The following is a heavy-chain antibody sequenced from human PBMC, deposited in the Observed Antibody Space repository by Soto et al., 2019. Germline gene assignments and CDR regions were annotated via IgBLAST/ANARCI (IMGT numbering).Heavy chain of an antibody. J-gene: IGHJ4*02. CDR2: IIPIFETA. D-gene: IGHD6-6*01. CDR1: GGTFSSHA. CDR3: AIGDRSSLIGNH. Sequence: QVHLVQSGAEVTKAGSSVKVSCKASGGTFSSHAFSWVRQAPGKALEWVGGIIPIFETANYAQEFQGRVTISADESTKTVILELNNLRSDDAAIYYCAIGDRSSLIGNHWGPGTQGPVS. V-gene: IGHV1-69*01.